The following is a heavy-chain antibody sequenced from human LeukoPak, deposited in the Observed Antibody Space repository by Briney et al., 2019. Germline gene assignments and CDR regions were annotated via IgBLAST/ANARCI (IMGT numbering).Heavy chain of an antibody. V-gene: IGHV1-69*13. CDR3: ARDSGYCSGGSCQKPEYFQH. CDR1: GGTFSSYA. CDR2: IITIFGTA. J-gene: IGHJ1*01. D-gene: IGHD2-15*01. Sequence: AASVNVSCKASGGTFSSYAISWVRQAPGQGLEWMGGIITIFGTANYAQKFQGRVTITADESTSTAYMELSSLRSEDTAVYYCARDSGYCSGGSCQKPEYFQHWGQGTLVTVSS.